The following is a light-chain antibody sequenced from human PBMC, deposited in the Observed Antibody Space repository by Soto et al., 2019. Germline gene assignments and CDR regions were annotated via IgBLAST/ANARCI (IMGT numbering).Light chain of an antibody. CDR2: GAS. CDR1: QSVSSSY. CDR3: QQYGSSPWT. V-gene: IGKV3-20*01. Sequence: EIVLTQSPGTLSLSPGERATLSCSASQSVSSSYLAWYQQKPGQAPRLLIYGASGRATGIPDRFSGSGSGTDFTLTISRLEPEDFAVYYCQQYGSSPWTFGQGTKVDIK. J-gene: IGKJ1*01.